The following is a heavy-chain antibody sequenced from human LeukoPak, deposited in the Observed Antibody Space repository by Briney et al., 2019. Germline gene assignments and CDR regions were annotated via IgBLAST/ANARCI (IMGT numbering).Heavy chain of an antibody. CDR2: ISAYNGNT. J-gene: IGHJ6*03. D-gene: IGHD1-1*01. V-gene: IGHV1-18*01. CDR3: ARDYAGVGRPDYYYYMDV. Sequence: GASVKVSCKASGYTFTSYGISWVRQAPGQGLEWMGWISAYNGNTNYAQKLQGRVTMTTDTSTSTDYMELRSLRSDDTAVYYCARDYAGVGRPDYYYYMDVWGKGTTVTISS. CDR1: GYTFTSYG.